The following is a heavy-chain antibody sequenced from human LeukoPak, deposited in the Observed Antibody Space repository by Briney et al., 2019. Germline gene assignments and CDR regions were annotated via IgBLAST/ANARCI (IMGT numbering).Heavy chain of an antibody. J-gene: IGHJ4*02. V-gene: IGHV3-23*01. CDR2: ISESGGNT. D-gene: IGHD3-9*01. CDR1: GFTFSTYA. Sequence: PGGSLRLSCAASGFTFSTYAMSWVRQAPGKGLDWLSGISESGGNTYYADSVKGRFTISRDNSKNTVFLQMNSLRAEDTAVYYCAKWGDYDVLTGYYVSDYWGQGTLVTVSS. CDR3: AKWGDYDVLTGYYVSDY.